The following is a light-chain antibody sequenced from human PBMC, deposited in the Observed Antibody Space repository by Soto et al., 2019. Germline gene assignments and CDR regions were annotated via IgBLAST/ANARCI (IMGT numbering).Light chain of an antibody. CDR2: GAS. CDR1: QSVSSSY. CDR3: QQYGSSPLCRP. Sequence: EIVLTQSPGTLSLSPGERATLSCRASQSVSSSYLAWYQQKPGQAPRLLIYGASSRATGIPDRFSGSGSGTDFPLTISRREPEDFAVYYCQQYGSSPLCRPFGRGPKVEIK. J-gene: IGKJ1*01. V-gene: IGKV3-20*01.